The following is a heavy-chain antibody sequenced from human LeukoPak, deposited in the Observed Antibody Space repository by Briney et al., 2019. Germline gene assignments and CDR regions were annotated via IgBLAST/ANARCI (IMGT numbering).Heavy chain of an antibody. V-gene: IGHV4-59*01. CDR2: ISYSGST. CDR1: GGSISSYY. Sequence: PSETLSLTCTVSGGSISSYYWSWIRQPPGKGLEWIGCISYSGSTNYNPSLKSRATISVDTSKNQFSLKLTSVTAADTAVFYCARGRIGGNYWGQGTLVTVSS. D-gene: IGHD2-15*01. CDR3: ARGRIGGNY. J-gene: IGHJ4*02.